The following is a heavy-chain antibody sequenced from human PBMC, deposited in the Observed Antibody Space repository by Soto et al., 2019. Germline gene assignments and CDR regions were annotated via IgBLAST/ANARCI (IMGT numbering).Heavy chain of an antibody. J-gene: IGHJ3*02. CDR3: AKDRMDHNSVWDPFDI. V-gene: IGHV3-23*01. CDR2: IGGGDHER. CDR1: GFTFNIFA. D-gene: IGHD1-20*01. Sequence: EVQLLESGGGSVQPGGSLRLSCAASGFTFNIFAMSWVRQAPGKGLEWVSAIGGGDHERYYADSVKGRFTISRDNSKSALFLQMNSLRAEDTAVYDCAKDRMDHNSVWDPFDIWGQGTMVTVSS.